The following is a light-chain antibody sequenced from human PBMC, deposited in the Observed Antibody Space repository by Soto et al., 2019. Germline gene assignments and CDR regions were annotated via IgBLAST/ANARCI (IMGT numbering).Light chain of an antibody. Sequence: DIQMTQSPSTLSGSVGDRVTITCRASQTISSWLAWYQQKPGKAPKLLIYKASTLKSGVPSRFSGSGSGTEFTLTFSSLQPDDFATYYCQHYNSYSEAFGQGTKVDIK. J-gene: IGKJ1*01. CDR1: QTISSW. CDR3: QHYNSYSEA. V-gene: IGKV1-5*03. CDR2: KAS.